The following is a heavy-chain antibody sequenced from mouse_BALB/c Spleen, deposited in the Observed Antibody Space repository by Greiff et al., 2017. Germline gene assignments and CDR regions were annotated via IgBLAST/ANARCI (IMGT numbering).Heavy chain of an antibody. Sequence: DVQLVESGGGLVQPGGSLKLSCAASGFTFSSYGMSWVRQTPDKRLELVATINSNGGSTYYPDSVKGRFTISRDNAKNTLYLQMSSLKSEDTAMYYCAREGNRYPNYWGQGTTLTVSS. V-gene: IGHV5-6-3*01. CDR2: INSNGGST. D-gene: IGHD2-14*01. CDR3: AREGNRYPNY. J-gene: IGHJ2*01. CDR1: GFTFSSYG.